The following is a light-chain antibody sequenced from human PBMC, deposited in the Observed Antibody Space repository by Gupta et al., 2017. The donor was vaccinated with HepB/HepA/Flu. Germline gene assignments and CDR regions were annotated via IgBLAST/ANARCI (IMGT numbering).Light chain of an antibody. Sequence: QSALTQPASVSGSTGQSITISCTGTSSDVGGYNYVSWYQQHPGKAPKLMIYDVSNRPSGVSNRFSGSKSGNTASLTISGLQAEDDADYYCSSHTSSSTLVVFGGGTKLTVL. V-gene: IGLV2-14*01. J-gene: IGLJ2*01. CDR3: SSHTSSSTLVV. CDR1: SSDVGGYNY. CDR2: DVS.